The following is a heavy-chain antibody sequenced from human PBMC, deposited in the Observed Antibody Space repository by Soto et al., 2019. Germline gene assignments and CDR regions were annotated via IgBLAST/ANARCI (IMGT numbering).Heavy chain of an antibody. Sequence: QVQLQQWGAGLLKPSETLSLTCAVYGGSFSGYYWSWIRQPPGKGLEWIGEINHSGSTNYNPSLKSRVTISVDTSKNQFSLKLSSVTAADTAVYYCASGGIAARPRPAWYFDYWGQGTLVTVSS. J-gene: IGHJ4*01. D-gene: IGHD6-6*01. CDR2: INHSGST. CDR3: ASGGIAARPRPAWYFDY. V-gene: IGHV4-34*01. CDR1: GGSFSGYY.